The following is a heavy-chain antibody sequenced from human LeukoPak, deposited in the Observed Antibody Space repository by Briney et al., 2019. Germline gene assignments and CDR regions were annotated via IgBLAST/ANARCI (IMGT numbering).Heavy chain of an antibody. CDR1: GYSFTSYW. V-gene: IGHV5-10-1*01. D-gene: IGHD3-22*01. CDR3: AIDVYYDSSDGII. CDR2: IDPSDSYT. Sequence: GESLKISCKGSGYSFTSYWISWVRQMPGKGLEWMGWIDPSDSYTNYSPSFQGHVTISADKSISTAYLQWSSLKASDTAMYYCAIDVYYDSSDGIIWGQGTLVTVSS. J-gene: IGHJ4*02.